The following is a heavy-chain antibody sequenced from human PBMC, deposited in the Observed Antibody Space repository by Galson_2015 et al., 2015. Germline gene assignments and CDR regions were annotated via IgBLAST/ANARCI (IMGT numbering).Heavy chain of an antibody. V-gene: IGHV3-23*01. CDR1: GLTFSSYA. CDR3: AKDLIGGYSGYASFDY. CDR2: ISGSGGST. J-gene: IGHJ4*02. Sequence: SLRLSCAASGLTFSSYAMSWVRQAPGKGLEWVSAISGSGGSTYYADSVKGRFTISRDNSKNTLYLQMNSLRAEDTAVYYCAKDLIGGYSGYASFDYWGQGTLVTVSS. D-gene: IGHD5-12*01.